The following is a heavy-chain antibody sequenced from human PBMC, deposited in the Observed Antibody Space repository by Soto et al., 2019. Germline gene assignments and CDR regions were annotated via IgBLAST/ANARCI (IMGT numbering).Heavy chain of an antibody. Sequence: EVQLLESGGGLVQPGGALRLSCAASGFTFSSHAMSWVRQAPGKGLEWLSSISGGAEGAYYADSVKGRFTISRDNSKNTLYLQMNSLRAEDTAVYYCARDLWWYLHWGQGTLVTVS. J-gene: IGHJ4*02. D-gene: IGHD2-15*01. CDR1: GFTFSSHA. CDR3: ARDLWWYLH. V-gene: IGHV3-23*01. CDR2: ISGGAEGA.